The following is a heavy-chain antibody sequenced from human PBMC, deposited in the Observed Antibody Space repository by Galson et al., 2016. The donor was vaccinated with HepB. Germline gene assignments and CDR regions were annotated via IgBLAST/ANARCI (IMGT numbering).Heavy chain of an antibody. D-gene: IGHD3-3*01. CDR1: GFTFSNFG. J-gene: IGHJ1*01. CDR2: ISGSGSST. CDR3: ARDGVRWRPVEYFHP. V-gene: IGHV3-23*01. Sequence: SLRLSCAASGFTFSNFGMSWVRQAPGKGLEWVSLISGSGSSTSYADSVEGRFTISRDNSKNTLYLQMSSLSPDDTAVYYRARDGVRWRPVEYFHPWGQGTLVSVSS.